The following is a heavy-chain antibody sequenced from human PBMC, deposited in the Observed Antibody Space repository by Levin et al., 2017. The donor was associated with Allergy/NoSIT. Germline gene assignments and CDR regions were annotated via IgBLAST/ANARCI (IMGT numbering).Heavy chain of an antibody. D-gene: IGHD4/OR15-4a*01. CDR3: TRVRGAAYYYYMDV. CDR2: IRSKAYGGTT. Sequence: PGESLKISCTASGFTFGDYAMSWFRQAPGKGLEWVGFIRSKAYGGTTEYAASVKGRFTISRDDSKSIAYLQMNSLKTEDTAVYYCTRVRGAAYYYYMDVWGKGTTVTVSS. V-gene: IGHV3-49*03. J-gene: IGHJ6*03. CDR1: GFTFGDYA.